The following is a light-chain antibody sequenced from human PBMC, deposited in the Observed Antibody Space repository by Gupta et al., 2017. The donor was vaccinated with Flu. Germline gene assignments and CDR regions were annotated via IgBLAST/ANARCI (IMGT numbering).Light chain of an antibody. CDR3: QQSYRNLRT. CDR2: GAS. CDR1: QKISRY. Sequence: PSSRSAAVGDRVTITCRASQKISRYLHWYQKNPGKAPKLLIYGASNLQSGVPSRFSGSGSGTDFNRTISRLKPEDFATYSCQQSYRNLRTFGQGTXVEIK. V-gene: IGKV1-39*01. J-gene: IGKJ1*01.